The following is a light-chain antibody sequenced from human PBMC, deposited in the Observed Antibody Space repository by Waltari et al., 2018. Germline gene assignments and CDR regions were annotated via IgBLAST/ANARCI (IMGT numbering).Light chain of an antibody. V-gene: IGKV3-15*01. CDR3: QQYNDWPYT. Sequence: EIVMTQSPVTLSVSTGERAALSRRSSQSVRNNLAWYQQRPGQTPRLLIYGASTRAAEIPARFSGSGSGTEFTLTISSLQSEDFAAYYCQQYNDWPYTFGQGTKLEI. CDR1: QSVRNN. CDR2: GAS. J-gene: IGKJ2*01.